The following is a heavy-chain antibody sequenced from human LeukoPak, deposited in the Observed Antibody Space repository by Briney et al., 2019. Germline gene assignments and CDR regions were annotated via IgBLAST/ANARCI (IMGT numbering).Heavy chain of an antibody. CDR2: ICGDGIA. CDR1: GFTFTDHP. CDR3: ARDSDSSGHYYMDYFDY. V-gene: IGHV3-69-1*01. J-gene: IGHJ4*02. D-gene: IGHD3-22*01. Sequence: GGSLRLSCVASGFTFTDHPMNWVRQAPGKGLEWISYICGDGIAFYADSVKGRFTASKDDARKSMYLQMNSLRVEDTAVYYCARDSDSSGHYYMDYFDYWGQGALVTVSS.